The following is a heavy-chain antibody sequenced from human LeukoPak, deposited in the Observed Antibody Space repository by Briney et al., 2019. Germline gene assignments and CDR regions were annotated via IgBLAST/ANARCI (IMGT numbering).Heavy chain of an antibody. CDR1: GFTFTNSP. CDR2: IVVGSYNT. V-gene: IGHV1-58*02. Sequence: SVNVSCKASGFTFTNSPMQWVRQARGQRLEWIGWIVVGSYNTNYAQKLQERATITRDMSTSTAYMELSSLRPEDTAVYYCAVGSGWYSPDYWGQGTLVTVSS. CDR3: AVGSGWYSPDY. D-gene: IGHD6-19*01. J-gene: IGHJ4*02.